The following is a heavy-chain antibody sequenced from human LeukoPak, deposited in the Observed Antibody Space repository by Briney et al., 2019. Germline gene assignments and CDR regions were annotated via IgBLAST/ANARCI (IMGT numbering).Heavy chain of an antibody. J-gene: IGHJ6*01. CDR3: ARHGDGFYYGMDV. Sequence: PGGSLRLSCAASGFTFSSYEMNWVRQAPGKGLEWVSYISSSGSTIYYADSVKGRFTISRDNAKNSLYLQMNSLRVEDTAVYYCARHGDGFYYGMDVWGQGTTVTVSS. V-gene: IGHV3-48*03. D-gene: IGHD4-17*01. CDR2: ISSSGSTI. CDR1: GFTFSSYE.